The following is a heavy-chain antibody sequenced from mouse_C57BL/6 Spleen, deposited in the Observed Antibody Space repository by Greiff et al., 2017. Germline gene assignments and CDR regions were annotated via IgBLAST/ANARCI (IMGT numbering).Heavy chain of an antibody. J-gene: IGHJ2*01. CDR2: IYPSDSET. CDR3: ARGVPPDY. Sequence: QVQLKQPGAELVRPGSSVKLSCKASGYTFTSYWMDWVKQRPGQGLEWIGNIYPSDSETHYNQKFKDKATLTVDKSSSTAYMQLSSLTSEDSAVYYCARGVPPDYWGQGTTLTVSS. V-gene: IGHV1-61*01. CDR1: GYTFTSYW.